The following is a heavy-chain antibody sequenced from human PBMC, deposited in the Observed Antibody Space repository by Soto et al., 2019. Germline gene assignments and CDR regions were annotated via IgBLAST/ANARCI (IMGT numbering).Heavy chain of an antibody. CDR3: ARAISFGEPPGAAGMH. CDR2: INAGNGNT. V-gene: IGHV1-3*01. Sequence: QVQLVQSGAEVKKPGASVKVSCKASGYTFTSYAMHWVRQAPGQRLEWMGWINAGNGNTKYSQKFQGRVTITRDTSAITAYIDLSSLRSEHTVVYYCARAISFGEPPGAAGMHCGQRTLVTVSS. CDR1: GYTFTSYA. J-gene: IGHJ4*02. D-gene: IGHD3-10*01.